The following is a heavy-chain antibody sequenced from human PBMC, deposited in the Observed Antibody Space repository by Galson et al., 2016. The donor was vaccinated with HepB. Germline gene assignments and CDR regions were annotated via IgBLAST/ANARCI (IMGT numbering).Heavy chain of an antibody. CDR2: IDTSSKSI. V-gene: IGHV3-48*02. D-gene: IGHD3-22*01. J-gene: IGHJ4*02. Sequence: SLRLSCAASGFTFNTYSMNWVRQSPGKGLEWVSYIDTSSKSIVYADSVKGRSTISRDNAKSSLYLQMNSLTEEDTALYYCVRDFRSSGTFGCWGQGILVTVSS. CDR1: GFTFNTYS. CDR3: VRDFRSSGTFGC.